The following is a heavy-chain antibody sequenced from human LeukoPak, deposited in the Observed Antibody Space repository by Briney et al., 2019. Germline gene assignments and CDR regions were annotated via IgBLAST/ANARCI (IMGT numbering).Heavy chain of an antibody. V-gene: IGHV3-23*01. CDR2: IDSTGAYT. Sequence: HTGGSLRLSCAASGFIFSNYAMSWVRKAPGKGVEWVSAIDSTGAYTWYADSVKGRFTISKDSSKTILYLQMNSQRAEDAAVYFCAKGSAAGRPYYFDYWGQGTLVTVSS. CDR1: GFIFSNYA. D-gene: IGHD6-25*01. CDR3: AKGSAAGRPYYFDY. J-gene: IGHJ4*02.